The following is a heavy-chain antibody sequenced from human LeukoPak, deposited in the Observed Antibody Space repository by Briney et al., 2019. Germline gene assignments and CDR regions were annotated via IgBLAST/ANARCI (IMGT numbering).Heavy chain of an antibody. D-gene: IGHD4/OR15-4a*01. Sequence: PGGSLRLSCAASGFTFSSYSMNWVRQAPGKGLEWVSSISSSSSYIYYADSVKGRLTISRDNAKNSLYLQMNSLRAEDTAVYYCAKEGRYGDYFDYWGQGTLVTVSS. CDR2: ISSSSSYI. J-gene: IGHJ4*02. CDR3: AKEGRYGDYFDY. V-gene: IGHV3-21*01. CDR1: GFTFSSYS.